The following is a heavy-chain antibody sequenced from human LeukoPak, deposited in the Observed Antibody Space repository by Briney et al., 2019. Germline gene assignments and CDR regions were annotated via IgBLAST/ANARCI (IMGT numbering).Heavy chain of an antibody. CDR3: AREGAGGSWAGY. J-gene: IGHJ4*02. CDR2: INPNSGDT. D-gene: IGHD1-26*01. V-gene: IGHV1-2*02. Sequence: ASVMVSCEASGYTFTVYYIHWVRQAPGQGLEWMGWINPNSGDTNYAQKFQGRVTVTRDTSISTAFMELNRLTSDDTAVYYCAREGAGGSWAGYWGQGTLVTVSS. CDR1: GYTFTVYY.